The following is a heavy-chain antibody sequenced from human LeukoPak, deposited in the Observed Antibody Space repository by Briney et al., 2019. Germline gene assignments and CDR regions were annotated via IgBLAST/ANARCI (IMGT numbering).Heavy chain of an antibody. CDR1: GFTFSSYW. J-gene: IGHJ6*03. CDR2: IKKEGSEK. Sequence: GGSLRLSCAASGFTFSSYWMSWVRQAPGKGLEWVANIKKEGSEKYYVDSVKGRFTISRDNAKKSLYLQMNSLRADDTAVYYCAREKSFLEWLSTGRRDGYYMDVWGKGTTVTVSS. D-gene: IGHD3-3*02. CDR3: AREKSFLEWLSTGRRDGYYMDV. V-gene: IGHV3-7*01.